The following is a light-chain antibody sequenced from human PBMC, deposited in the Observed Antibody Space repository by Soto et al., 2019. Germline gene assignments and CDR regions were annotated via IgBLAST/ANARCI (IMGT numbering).Light chain of an antibody. V-gene: IGKV1-39*01. CDR3: QQSFSTPYT. Sequence: DIQMTQSPSSLSASVGDRVTITCRASQSISSYLNWYQQIPGKAPNLLIYTASTLQSGVPSRFSGSGSGTDVTLTISSLQPDDFATYYCQQSFSTPYTFGQGTKLEIK. J-gene: IGKJ2*01. CDR1: QSISSY. CDR2: TAS.